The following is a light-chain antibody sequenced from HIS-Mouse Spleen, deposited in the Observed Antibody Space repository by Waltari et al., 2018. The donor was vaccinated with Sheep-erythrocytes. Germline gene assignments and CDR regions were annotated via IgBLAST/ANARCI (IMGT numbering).Light chain of an antibody. CDR1: SSDVGSYNL. V-gene: IGLV2-23*01. Sequence: QSALTQPAPVSGSPGQSITISCTGTSSDVGSYNLVSWYQPHPGKAPKLMIYEGSKRPSGVSNRFSGSKSGNTASLTISGLQAEDEADYYCCSYAGSSTPWVFGGGTKLTVL. CDR2: EGS. CDR3: CSYAGSSTPWV. J-gene: IGLJ3*02.